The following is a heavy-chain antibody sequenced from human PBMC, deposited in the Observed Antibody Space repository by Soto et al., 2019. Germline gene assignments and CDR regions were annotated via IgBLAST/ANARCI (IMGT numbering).Heavy chain of an antibody. J-gene: IGHJ3*02. D-gene: IGHD3-22*01. CDR3: ARPNYYDSSGYPTALDI. CDR2: IFYSGTTIFSSGST. Sequence: SETLSLTCTVSGASINNYYWSWVRQPPGKGLEWIGYIFYSGTTIFSSGSTNYNPSLKSRATISVDTSKNQFTLKLSSLTAADTAVYYCARPNYYDSSGYPTALDIWGQGTMVTVSS. V-gene: IGHV4-59*01. CDR1: GASINNYY.